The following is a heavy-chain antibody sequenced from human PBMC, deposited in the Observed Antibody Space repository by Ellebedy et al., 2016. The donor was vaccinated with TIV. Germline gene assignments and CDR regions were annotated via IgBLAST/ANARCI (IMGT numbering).Heavy chain of an antibody. V-gene: IGHV4-31*11. CDR2: IYYSGST. CDR3: ARSPGRNDYTIFN. D-gene: IGHD4-11*01. J-gene: IGHJ4*02. Sequence: SETLSLTCAAYGGSLSGYYWSWIRQHPGKGLEWIGYIYYSGSTSYNPSLKSRVTISVDTSKKQFSLKLSSVTAADTAVYYCARSPGRNDYTIFNWGQGTLVTVSS. CDR1: GGSLSGYY.